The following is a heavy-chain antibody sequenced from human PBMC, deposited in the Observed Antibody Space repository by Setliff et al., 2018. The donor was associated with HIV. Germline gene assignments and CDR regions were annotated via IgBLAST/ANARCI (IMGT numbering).Heavy chain of an antibody. V-gene: IGHV1-18*01. CDR2: ISAYNVNT. CDR1: GYSFTSYG. CDR3: AQDDYYDSSGYYKY. J-gene: IGHJ4*02. D-gene: IGHD3-22*01. Sequence: ASVKVSCKASGYSFTSYGVSWVRQAPGQGLEWMGWISAYNVNTNYAQKLQGRVTMTTDTSTSTAYMELRSLRSDDTAVYYCAQDDYYDSSGYYKYWGQGTLVTVSS.